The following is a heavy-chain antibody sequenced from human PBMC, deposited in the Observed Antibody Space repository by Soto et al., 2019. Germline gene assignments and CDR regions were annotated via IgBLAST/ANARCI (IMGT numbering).Heavy chain of an antibody. Sequence: GGSLRLSCSTSGFTFSRYGMHWVRQAPGKGLEWVAVISYDGSNKYYADSVKGRFTISRDNSKNTLYLQMNSLRAEDTAGYYCAKVGSDGVGYSCWLHVWGQGT. CDR3: AKVGSDGVGYSCWLHV. V-gene: IGHV3-30*18. D-gene: IGHD2-8*01. CDR1: GFTFSRYG. J-gene: IGHJ4*02. CDR2: ISYDGSNK.